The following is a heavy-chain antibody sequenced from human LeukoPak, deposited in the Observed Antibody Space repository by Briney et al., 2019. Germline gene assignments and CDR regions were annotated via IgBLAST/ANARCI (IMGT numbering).Heavy chain of an antibody. Sequence: PSETLSLTCTVSGGSISSYYWSWIRQPPGKGLEWIGYIYYSGSTNYNPSLKSRVTISVDTSKNQFSLKLSSVTAADTAVYYCSRGMTTMPTSGLDVWGQGTTVTVSS. CDR2: IYYSGST. D-gene: IGHD5-24*01. J-gene: IGHJ6*02. CDR3: SRGMTTMPTSGLDV. CDR1: GGSISSYY. V-gene: IGHV4-59*01.